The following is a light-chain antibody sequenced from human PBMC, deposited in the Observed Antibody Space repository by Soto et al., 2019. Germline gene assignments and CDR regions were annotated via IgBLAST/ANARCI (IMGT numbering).Light chain of an antibody. CDR2: GAS. Sequence: ETLMTQSPANLSLSPGETATLSCRARQSISNNLAWYQQKLGQAPRLLIYGASSRATGIPDRFSGSGSGTDFTLTISRLEPEDFAVYYCQQYGSSLTWTFGQGTKVDIK. J-gene: IGKJ1*01. CDR3: QQYGSSLTWT. CDR1: QSISNN. V-gene: IGKV3-20*01.